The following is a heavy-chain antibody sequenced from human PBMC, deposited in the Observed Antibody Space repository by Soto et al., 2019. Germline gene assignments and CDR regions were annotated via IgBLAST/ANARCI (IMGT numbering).Heavy chain of an antibody. CDR1: GGSISSGDYD. D-gene: IGHD5-12*01. CDR3: ARWLGYGPHFDY. Sequence: QVQLQESGPGLVKPSPTLSLTCTVSGGSISSGDYDWSWSRQPPGKGLEWIGYIYYSGSTYYNPSLKSRVTLSVDTSKNQFSLKLSSVTAADTAVYYCARWLGYGPHFDYWGQGTLVTVSS. V-gene: IGHV4-30-4*01. CDR2: IYYSGST. J-gene: IGHJ4*02.